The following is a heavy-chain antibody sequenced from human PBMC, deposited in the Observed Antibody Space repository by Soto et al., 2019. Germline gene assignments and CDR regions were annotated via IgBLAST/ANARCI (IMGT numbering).Heavy chain of an antibody. V-gene: IGHV6-1*01. D-gene: IGHD5-12*01. CDR3: ARGYSGYDLTFHY. CDR1: ADPLSSNSDA. CDR2: KYYRSKWYN. J-gene: IGHJ4*02. Sequence: QTVCLTHDTSADPLSSNSDAWNCIRQSPSRGLEWLGKKYYRSKWYNYYAVSVKSLIIINPDTSKNQFPLEMNSVTPEDTAVYYCARGYSGYDLTFHYWGQGTLVTASS.